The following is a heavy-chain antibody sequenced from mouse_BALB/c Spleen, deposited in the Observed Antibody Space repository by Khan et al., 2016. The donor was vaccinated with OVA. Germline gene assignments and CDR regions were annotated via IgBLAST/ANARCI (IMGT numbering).Heavy chain of an antibody. Sequence: EVQLQESGPGLVKPSQSLSLTCTVTGYSITSDYAWNWIRQFPGNKLEWMGYIKYSSSTSYNPSLKSRISIPRDTSKNQFFLQFNSVTTEDTATYYCARSGTISTVVVTDFDFWGQGTTLTGSS. CDR3: ARSGTISTVVVTDFDF. J-gene: IGHJ2*01. CDR2: IKYSSST. CDR1: GYSITSDYA. D-gene: IGHD1-1*01. V-gene: IGHV3-2*02.